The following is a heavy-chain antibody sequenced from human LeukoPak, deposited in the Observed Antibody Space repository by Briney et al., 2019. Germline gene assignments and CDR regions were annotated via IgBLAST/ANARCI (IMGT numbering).Heavy chain of an antibody. V-gene: IGHV3-53*01. CDR1: EFTVSSNY. CDR3: ARGIAARPQYYFDY. D-gene: IGHD6-6*01. Sequence: PGGSLRLSCAASEFTVSSNYMSWVRQAPGKGLEWVSVIYSGGSTYYADSVKGRFTISRDNSKNTLYLQMNSLRAEDTAVYYCARGIAARPQYYFDYWGQGTLVTVSS. CDR2: IYSGGST. J-gene: IGHJ4*02.